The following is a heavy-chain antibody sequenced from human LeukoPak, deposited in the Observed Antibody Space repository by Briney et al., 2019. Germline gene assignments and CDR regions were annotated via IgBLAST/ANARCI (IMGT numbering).Heavy chain of an antibody. Sequence: ASETLSLTCTVSGGSISSYYWSWVRQPAGKGLEWIGRIYTSGSTNYNPSLKSRVTMSVDTSKNQFSLKLSSVTAADTAVYYCARMRYSSSWYREYYFDYWGQGTLVTVSS. CDR1: GGSISSYY. CDR2: IYTSGST. V-gene: IGHV4-4*07. J-gene: IGHJ4*02. CDR3: ARMRYSSSWYREYYFDY. D-gene: IGHD6-13*01.